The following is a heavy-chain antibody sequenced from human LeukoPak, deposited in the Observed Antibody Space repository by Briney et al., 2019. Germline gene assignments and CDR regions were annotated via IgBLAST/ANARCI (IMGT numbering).Heavy chain of an antibody. CDR1: GFTFSSYS. J-gene: IGHJ3*02. Sequence: GGSLRLSCAASGFTFSSYSMNWVRQAPGKGLEWVSSISSSSSYIYYADSVKGRFTISRDNAKNSLYLQMNSLRAEDTAVYYCASRFYYYDSSGYSGSDIWGQGTMVTVSS. D-gene: IGHD3-22*01. CDR2: ISSSSSYI. CDR3: ASRFYYYDSSGYSGSDI. V-gene: IGHV3-21*01.